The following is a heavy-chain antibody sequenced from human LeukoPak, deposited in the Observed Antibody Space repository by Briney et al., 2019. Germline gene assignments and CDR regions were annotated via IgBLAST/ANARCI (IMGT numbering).Heavy chain of an antibody. Sequence: GGSLRLSCAASGFTVSSNYMSWVRQAPGKGLEWVSVIYSGGSTYYTDSVKGRFTISRDNSKNTLYLQMNSLRAEDTAVYYCASLRRSGSYSDYFDYWGQGTLVTVSS. CDR3: ASLRRSGSYSDYFDY. D-gene: IGHD1-26*01. V-gene: IGHV3-66*01. J-gene: IGHJ4*02. CDR2: IYSGGST. CDR1: GFTVSSNY.